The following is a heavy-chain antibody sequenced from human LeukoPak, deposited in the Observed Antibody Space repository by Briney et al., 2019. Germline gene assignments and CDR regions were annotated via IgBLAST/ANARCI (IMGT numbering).Heavy chain of an antibody. D-gene: IGHD3-10*01. V-gene: IGHV4-34*01. CDR2: INHSGST. CDR3: ARGYYGSGSHCCHMDV. Sequence: PSETLSLTCAVYVGSFSGYYWSWIRQPPGKGLEWIGEINHSGSTNYNTSLKSRVTISVDTSKNQFSLKLSSVTAADTAVYYWARGYYGSGSHCCHMDVWGKGTMITVS. CDR1: VGSFSGYY. J-gene: IGHJ6*03.